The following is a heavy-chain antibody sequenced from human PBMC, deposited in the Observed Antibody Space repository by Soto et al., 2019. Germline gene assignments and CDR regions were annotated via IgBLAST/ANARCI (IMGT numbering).Heavy chain of an antibody. CDR2: IYYSGST. Sequence: SETLSLTCTLSGGYISSYYWSWIRQAPGKGLEWIGYIYYSGSTYYNPSLKGRLTISVDTSKNQFSLKLSSVTAADTAVYYCARDTPYYYGIDVWGQGTTVTVSS. J-gene: IGHJ6*02. V-gene: IGHV4-59*01. CDR3: ARDTPYYYGIDV. CDR1: GGYISSYY.